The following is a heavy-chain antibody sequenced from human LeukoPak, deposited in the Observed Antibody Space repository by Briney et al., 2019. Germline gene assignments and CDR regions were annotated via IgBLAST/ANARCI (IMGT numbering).Heavy chain of an antibody. CDR3: AREHRSSKYFDS. J-gene: IGHJ4*02. V-gene: IGHV4-39*02. CDR1: GGSIAVNHYY. Sequence: SETLSLTCSISGGSIAVNHYYWGWIRQPPGKGLEWIGSGLYTGNTYSNPSLRSRVTISVDTSKNEFSLKMNSVTAADTAVYYCAREHRSSKYFDSWGQGALMIVSS. CDR2: GLYTGNT. D-gene: IGHD6-6*01.